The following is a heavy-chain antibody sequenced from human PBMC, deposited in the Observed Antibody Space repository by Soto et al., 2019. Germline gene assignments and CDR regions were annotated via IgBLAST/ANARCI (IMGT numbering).Heavy chain of an antibody. J-gene: IGHJ4*02. Sequence: EGSLRLSCSASGFTFNNYAMHWVRQAPGKGLEYVSTVSSDGGTPYYADSVKGRFTISRDNSKNTLYLQMSSLRAEDTAVYYCVMGYYFDYWGQGTLVTVS. CDR3: VMGYYFDY. V-gene: IGHV3-64D*06. D-gene: IGHD3-16*01. CDR1: GFTFNNYA. CDR2: VSSDGGTP.